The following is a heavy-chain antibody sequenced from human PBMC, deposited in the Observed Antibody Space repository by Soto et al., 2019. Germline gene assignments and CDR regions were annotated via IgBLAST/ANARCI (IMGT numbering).Heavy chain of an antibody. CDR2: INHSGST. CDR1: GGSFSGYY. D-gene: IGHD2-2*01. V-gene: IGHV4-34*01. CDR3: ARGSVVVVPAAYNWFDP. J-gene: IGHJ5*02. Sequence: SETLSLTCAVYGGSFSGYYWSWIRQPPGKGLEWIGEINHSGSTNYNPSLKSRVTISVDTSKNQFSLKLSSVTAADTAVYYCARGSVVVVPAAYNWFDPWGQGTLVTVSS.